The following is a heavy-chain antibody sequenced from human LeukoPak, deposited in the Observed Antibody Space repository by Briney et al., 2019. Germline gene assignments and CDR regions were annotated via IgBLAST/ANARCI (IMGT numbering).Heavy chain of an antibody. V-gene: IGHV1-2*06. CDR1: GYTFTGYY. Sequence: GASVKVSCKASGYTFTGYYTHWVRQAPGQGLEWMGRINPNSGGTNYAQKFQGRVTMTRDTSISTAYMELSRLRSDDTAVYYCARGLGRITMIVVVPRFDPWGQGTLVTVSS. CDR2: INPNSGGT. D-gene: IGHD3-22*01. CDR3: ARGLGRITMIVVVPRFDP. J-gene: IGHJ5*02.